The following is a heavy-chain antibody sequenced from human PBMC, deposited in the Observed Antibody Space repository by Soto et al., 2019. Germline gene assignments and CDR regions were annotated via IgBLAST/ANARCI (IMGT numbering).Heavy chain of an antibody. CDR2: IYWNDDK. Sequence: TLVNPTQTLTLTCTFSGFSLSTSGVGVGWIRQPPGKALEWLALIYWNDDKRYSPSLKSRLTITKDTSKNQVVLTMTNMDPVDTATYYCAHRLGIAAAGTPQPFDYWGQGTLVTVYS. CDR1: GFSLSTSGVG. D-gene: IGHD6-13*01. V-gene: IGHV2-5*01. J-gene: IGHJ4*02. CDR3: AHRLGIAAAGTPQPFDY.